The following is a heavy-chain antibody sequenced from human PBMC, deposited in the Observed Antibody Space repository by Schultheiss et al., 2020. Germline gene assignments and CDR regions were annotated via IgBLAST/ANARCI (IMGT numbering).Heavy chain of an antibody. Sequence: GGSLRLSCAASGFTFSSYAMSWVRQAPGKGLEWVSAISGSGGSTYYADSVKGRFTITRDNSKNTLYLQMNSLSAEDTAVYYCAKIPYYDFWSGYRPPPVGGAVDGRDVWRQGNTGTVAS. CDR3: AKIPYYDFWSGYRPPPVGGAVDGRDV. D-gene: IGHD3-3*01. V-gene: IGHV3-23*01. J-gene: IGHJ6*01. CDR2: ISGSGGST. CDR1: GFTFSSYA.